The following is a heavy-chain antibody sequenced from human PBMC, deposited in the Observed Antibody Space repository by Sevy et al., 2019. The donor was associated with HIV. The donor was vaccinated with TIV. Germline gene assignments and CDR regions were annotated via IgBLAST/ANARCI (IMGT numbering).Heavy chain of an antibody. CDR2: IKQDGSEK. D-gene: IGHD3-22*01. CDR1: GFTFSDYW. CDR3: AGDGRIDSHYSHFDY. Sequence: GGSLRLSCAASGFTFSDYWMSWVRQAPGKGLEWVANIKQDGSEKYYVDSVKGRFTIARANAKNSLYLQMNSLRAEETAVYYCAGDGRIDSHYSHFDYWGQGTQVTVSS. V-gene: IGHV3-7*01. J-gene: IGHJ4*02.